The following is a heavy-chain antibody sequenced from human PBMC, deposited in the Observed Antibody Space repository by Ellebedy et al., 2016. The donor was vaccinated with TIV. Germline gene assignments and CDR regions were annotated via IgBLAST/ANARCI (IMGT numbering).Heavy chain of an antibody. Sequence: MPSETLSLTCTVSGGSVSTTNFYWGWVRQPPGKGLEWIATIYYSGTTQYNPSLKSRSTISLDASKDQFSLKMSSVTAADTAIYYCARGFHNSVYYYSPGEWGQGTLVTVSS. D-gene: IGHD3-3*01. V-gene: IGHV4-39*07. J-gene: IGHJ4*01. CDR3: ARGFHNSVYYYSPGE. CDR1: GGSVSTTNFY. CDR2: IYYSGTT.